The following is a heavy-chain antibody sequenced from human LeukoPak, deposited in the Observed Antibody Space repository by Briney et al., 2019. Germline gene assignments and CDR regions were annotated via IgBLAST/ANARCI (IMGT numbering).Heavy chain of an antibody. Sequence: SETLSLTCTVSGGSISSGDYYWSWIRQPPGKGLEWIGYIYYSGSTYYNPSLKSRVTISVDTSKNQFSLKLSSVTAADTAVYYCARSAPTHYDFWPFDYWGQGTLVTVSS. CDR3: ARSAPTHYDFWPFDY. CDR1: GGSISSGDYY. V-gene: IGHV4-30-4*01. D-gene: IGHD3-3*01. CDR2: IYYSGST. J-gene: IGHJ4*02.